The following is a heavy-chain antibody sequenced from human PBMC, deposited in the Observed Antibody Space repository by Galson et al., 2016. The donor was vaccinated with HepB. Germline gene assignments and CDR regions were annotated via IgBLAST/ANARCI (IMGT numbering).Heavy chain of an antibody. V-gene: IGHV3-33*08. D-gene: IGHD6-13*01. CDR3: ARDPGFSSFDY. CDR1: GVTLSSFG. J-gene: IGHJ4*02. CDR2: ISYDGLSK. Sequence: SLRLSCAASGVTLSSFGMHWIRQAPGKGLEWVAAISYDGLSKYYLDSAKGRFTISRDDAKNSLYLQMNSLRVEDTAVYYCARDPGFSSFDYWGQGTQVTVSS.